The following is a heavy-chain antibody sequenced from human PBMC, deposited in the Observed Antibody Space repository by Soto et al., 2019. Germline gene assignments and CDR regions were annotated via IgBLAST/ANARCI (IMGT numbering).Heavy chain of an antibody. V-gene: IGHV2-5*02. Sequence: SGPTLVNPTQTLTLTCTFSGFSLHTSGVGVGWIRQPPGKALEWLALIYWDDDKRYSPSLKSRLTITKDTSNNQVVLTMTNMDLVDTSLFYCAHRPNYYGWGSYFFPWGGGTLVTVSS. CDR2: IYWDDDK. CDR3: AHRPNYYGWGSYFFP. J-gene: IGHJ5*02. D-gene: IGHD3-10*01. CDR1: GFSLHTSGVG.